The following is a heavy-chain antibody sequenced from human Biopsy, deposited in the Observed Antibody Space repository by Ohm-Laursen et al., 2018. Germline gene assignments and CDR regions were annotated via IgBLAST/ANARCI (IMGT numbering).Heavy chain of an antibody. V-gene: IGHV4-59*11. Sequence: SDTLSLTCTVSGGSFTGHYWSWIRQPPGKRLEWIGHISYTGYTSYNASLKSRVTISVDTSRNHFSLRLSSLTAADTAVHYCARGSNDFGGLYFPRWGQGTLLTVSS. CDR2: ISYTGYT. J-gene: IGHJ4*02. CDR3: ARGSNDFGGLYFPR. CDR1: GGSFTGHY. D-gene: IGHD4-23*01.